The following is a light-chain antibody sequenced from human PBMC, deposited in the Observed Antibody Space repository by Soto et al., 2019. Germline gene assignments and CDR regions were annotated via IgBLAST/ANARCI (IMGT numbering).Light chain of an antibody. V-gene: IGLV4-60*02. Sequence: QLVLTQSSSASASLGSSVKVTCTLSSGHSSYIIAWHQQQPGKAPRYLMKLEGSGSYNKGSGVPDRFSGSSSGADRYLTISNLQFEDEADYYCETWDSNSWVFGGGTQLTVL. CDR2: LEGSGSY. J-gene: IGLJ3*02. CDR3: ETWDSNSWV. CDR1: SGHSSYI.